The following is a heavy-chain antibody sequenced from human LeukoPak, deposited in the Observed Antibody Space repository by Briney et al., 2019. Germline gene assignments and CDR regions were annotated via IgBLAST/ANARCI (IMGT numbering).Heavy chain of an antibody. CDR2: INPNSGGT. V-gene: IGHV1-2*02. J-gene: IGHJ4*02. CDR1: GYTFTGYY. Sequence: GASVKVSCKASGYTFTGYYMHWVRQAPGQGLEWMGWINPNSGGTNYAQKFQGRVTMTRDTSISTAYMELSSLRSEDMAVYYRARRTSGSYDYWGQGTLVTVSS. CDR3: ARRTSGSYDY. D-gene: IGHD1-26*01.